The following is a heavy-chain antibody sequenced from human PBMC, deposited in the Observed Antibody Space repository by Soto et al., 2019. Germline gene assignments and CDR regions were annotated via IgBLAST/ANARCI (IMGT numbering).Heavy chain of an antibody. CDR2: VYYSGGA. J-gene: IGHJ5*01. Sequence: SETLSLTCAVSGVSIHNSHSFWAWIRQPPGKGLEFIGSVYYSGGANYNPSLKSRVTISVDTSKNQLSLRVNSVTAADTAVYYCGRVVEGTTRHTDFDSWGQGTPVTVSS. V-gene: IGHV4-39*01. CDR3: GRVVEGTTRHTDFDS. D-gene: IGHD1-1*01. CDR1: GVSIHNSHSF.